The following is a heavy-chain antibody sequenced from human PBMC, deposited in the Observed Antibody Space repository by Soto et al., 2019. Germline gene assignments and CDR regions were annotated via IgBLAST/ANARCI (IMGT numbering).Heavy chain of an antibody. Sequence: QVQLVESGGGVVKPGRSLRLSCAASGFTFSSYGMHWVRQAPGKGLEWVAVISYDGSNKYYADSVKGRFTISRDNSKNTLYLQMNSLRAEDTAVYYCAKDASSGWYYFDYWGQGTLVTVSS. CDR2: ISYDGSNK. J-gene: IGHJ4*02. D-gene: IGHD6-19*01. V-gene: IGHV3-30*18. CDR1: GFTFSSYG. CDR3: AKDASSGWYYFDY.